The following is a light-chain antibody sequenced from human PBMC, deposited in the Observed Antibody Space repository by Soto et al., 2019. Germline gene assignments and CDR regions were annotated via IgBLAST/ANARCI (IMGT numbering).Light chain of an antibody. Sequence: AIQMTQSPSSLSASVGDRVTITCWASQGITTELGWYQQRPGKAPKLLVYGSFTLQSGVPSRFSGSGSGTDFTLTISSLQPEDFATYYCLQDYKYPRTFGQGTRVEVK. CDR2: GSF. J-gene: IGKJ1*01. V-gene: IGKV1-6*01. CDR3: LQDYKYPRT. CDR1: QGITTE.